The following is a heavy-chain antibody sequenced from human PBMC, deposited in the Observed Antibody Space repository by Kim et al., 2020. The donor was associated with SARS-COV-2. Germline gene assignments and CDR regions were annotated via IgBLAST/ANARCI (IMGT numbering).Heavy chain of an antibody. CDR1: GFTFDDYA. Sequence: GGSLRLSCAASGFTFDDYAMHWIRQAPGKGLEWVSGISRDSGSIGYADSVKGRFTISRDNAKNSLYLQMNSLRAEDTAVYYCAKDSYYYGSGSPYGMSVCGPGTTGTVSS. CDR3: AKDSYYYGSGSPYGMSV. D-gene: IGHD3-10*01. V-gene: IGHV3-9*01. J-gene: IGHJ6*01. CDR2: ISRDSGSI.